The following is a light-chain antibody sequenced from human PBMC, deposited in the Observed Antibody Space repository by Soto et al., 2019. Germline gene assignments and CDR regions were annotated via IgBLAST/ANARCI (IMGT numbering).Light chain of an antibody. Sequence: DIQMTQSPSTLSASVGDRVTITCRASQSISSWLAWYQQKPGKAPKLLIYKASSLESGVPSRFSGSGSGTEFTRTISSLQPDDFATYYCQQYDSQSYTFGQGTKLEIK. V-gene: IGKV1-5*03. CDR1: QSISSW. J-gene: IGKJ2*01. CDR3: QQYDSQSYT. CDR2: KAS.